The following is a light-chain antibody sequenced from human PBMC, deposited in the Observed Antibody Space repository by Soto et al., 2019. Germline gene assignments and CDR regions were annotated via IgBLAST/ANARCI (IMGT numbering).Light chain of an antibody. CDR1: SSDVGGYNY. Sequence: QSFLTQPASVSGSPGQSITISCTGTSSDVGGYNYVSWYQQHPGKAPKLMIYEVSNRPSGVSNRFSASKSGNTASLTISGLQAEDEADYYCSSYTSSSSVVFGGGTKLTVL. CDR2: EVS. V-gene: IGLV2-14*01. J-gene: IGLJ2*01. CDR3: SSYTSSSSVV.